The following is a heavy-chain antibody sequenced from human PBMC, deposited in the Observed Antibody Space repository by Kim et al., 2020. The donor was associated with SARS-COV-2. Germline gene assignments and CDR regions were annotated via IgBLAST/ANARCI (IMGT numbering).Heavy chain of an antibody. Sequence: ASVKVSCKASGYTFTTRSIHWARQAPGQRLEWMGWIHAGNGDAIYSQKFQGRVTITRDTSANIVYMEVSGLRSEDTAVYYCARAGGNLYSLLDPWGQGTQVTVSS. CDR3: ARAGGNLYSLLDP. V-gene: IGHV1-3*01. D-gene: IGHD2-21*01. CDR2: IHAGNGDA. J-gene: IGHJ5*02. CDR1: GYTFTTRS.